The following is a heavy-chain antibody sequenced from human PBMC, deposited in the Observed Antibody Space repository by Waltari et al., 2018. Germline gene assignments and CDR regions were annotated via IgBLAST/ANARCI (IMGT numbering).Heavy chain of an antibody. Sequence: YGISWVRQAPGQGLEWMGWISAYNGNTNYAQKLQGRVTMTTDTSTSTAYMELRSLRSDDTAVYYCARDRRAVAGRYYYYYYMDVWGKGTTVTVSS. CDR2: ISAYNGNT. CDR1: YG. V-gene: IGHV1-18*01. J-gene: IGHJ6*03. D-gene: IGHD6-19*01. CDR3: ARDRRAVAGRYYYYYYMDV.